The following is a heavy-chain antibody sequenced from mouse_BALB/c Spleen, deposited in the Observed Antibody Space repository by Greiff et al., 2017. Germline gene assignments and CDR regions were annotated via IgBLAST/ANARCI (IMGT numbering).Heavy chain of an antibody. J-gene: IGHJ4*01. CDR1: GYSITSGYY. CDR2: ISYDGSN. CDR3: ARGPYAMDY. V-gene: IGHV3-6*02. Sequence: DVKLQESGPGLVKPSQSLSLTCSVTGYSITSGYYWNWIRQFPGNKLGWMGYISYDGSNNYNPSLKNRISITRDTSKNQFFLKLNSVTTEDTATYYCARGPYAMDYWGQGTSVTVSS.